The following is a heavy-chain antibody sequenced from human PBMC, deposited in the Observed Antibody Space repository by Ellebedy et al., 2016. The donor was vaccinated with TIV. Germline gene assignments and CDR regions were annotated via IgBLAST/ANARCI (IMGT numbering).Heavy chain of an antibody. CDR1: PYTFTSYA. Sequence: ASVKVSXXASPYTFTSYAMHWVRQAPGQRLEWMGWINSGNGNTKYSQKFQGRVTITRDTSASTAYMELSSLRSEDTAVYYCAREIVATSINWFDPWGKGTLVTVSS. J-gene: IGHJ5*02. CDR2: INSGNGNT. V-gene: IGHV1-3*01. CDR3: AREIVATSINWFDP. D-gene: IGHD5-12*01.